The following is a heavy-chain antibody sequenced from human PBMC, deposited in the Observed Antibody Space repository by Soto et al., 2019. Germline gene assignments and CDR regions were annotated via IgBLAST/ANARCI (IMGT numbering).Heavy chain of an antibody. CDR3: ARDLDLTGSYYHYGMDV. CDR1: GFTFSSYS. V-gene: IGHV3-21*01. Sequence: GGSLRLSCAASGFTFSSYSMNWVRLAPGKGLEWVSSISSSSSYIYYADSVKGRFTISRDNAKNSLYLQMNSLRAEDTAVYYCARDLDLTGSYYHYGMDVWGQGTTVTVSS. D-gene: IGHD3-9*01. CDR2: ISSSSSYI. J-gene: IGHJ6*02.